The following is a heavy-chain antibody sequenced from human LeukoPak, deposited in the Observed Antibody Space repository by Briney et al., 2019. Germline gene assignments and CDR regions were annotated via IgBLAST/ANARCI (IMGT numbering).Heavy chain of an antibody. Sequence: GGSLRLSCTASGFTFSSYAMSWVRQAPGKGLEWVSAISGSGGSTYYADSVKGRFTISRDNSKNTLYLQMNSLRAEDTAVYYCAKTGTPWYYFDYWGQGTLVTVSS. CDR3: AKTGTPWYYFDY. D-gene: IGHD6-13*01. J-gene: IGHJ4*02. CDR2: ISGSGGST. V-gene: IGHV3-23*01. CDR1: GFTFSSYA.